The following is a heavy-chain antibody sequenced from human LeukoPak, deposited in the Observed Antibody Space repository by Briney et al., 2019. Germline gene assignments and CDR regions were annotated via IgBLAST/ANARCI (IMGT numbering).Heavy chain of an antibody. CDR3: ARAFGEQQLVYFDY. V-gene: IGHV3-21*01. Sequence: PGGSPRLSCAASGFTFSSYSMNWVRQAPGKGLEWVSSISSSSSYIYYADSVKGRFTISRDNAKNSLYLQMNSLRAEDTAVYYCARAFGEQQLVYFDYWGQGTLVTVSS. CDR1: GFTFSSYS. D-gene: IGHD6-13*01. CDR2: ISSSSSYI. J-gene: IGHJ4*02.